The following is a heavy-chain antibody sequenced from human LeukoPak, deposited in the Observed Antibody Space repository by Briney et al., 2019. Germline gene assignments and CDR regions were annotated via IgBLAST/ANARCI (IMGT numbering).Heavy chain of an antibody. J-gene: IGHJ5*02. CDR2: INPNSGDT. D-gene: IGHD5-18*01. CDR1: GYTLTGYY. V-gene: IGHV1-2*02. Sequence: ASVKVSCKASGYTLTGYYMHWVRQAPGQGLEWMGWINPNSGDTNYAQKFQGRVTMTRDTSISTAYMELSRLRSDDTAVYYCARDKDTALVDCFDPWGQGTLVTVSS. CDR3: ARDKDTALVDCFDP.